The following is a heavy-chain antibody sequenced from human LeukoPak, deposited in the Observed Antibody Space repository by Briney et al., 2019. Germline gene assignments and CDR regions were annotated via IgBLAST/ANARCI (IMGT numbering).Heavy chain of an antibody. Sequence: PGGSLRLSCAAPGFIFSSYAMHWVRQAPGKGLEWVAVISYDGSDKKYADSVKGRFTISRDNSKNTLYVQMNSLRAEDTALYYCARDVVRGPDDGYFQHWGQGTLVTVSS. CDR3: ARDVVRGPDDGYFQH. V-gene: IGHV3-30-3*01. D-gene: IGHD3-10*02. CDR1: GFIFSSYA. J-gene: IGHJ1*01. CDR2: ISYDGSDK.